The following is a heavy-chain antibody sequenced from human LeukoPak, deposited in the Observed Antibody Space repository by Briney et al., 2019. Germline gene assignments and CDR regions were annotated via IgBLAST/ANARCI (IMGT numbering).Heavy chain of an antibody. D-gene: IGHD1-1*01. CDR2: IYYSGST. CDR1: GGSISSSSYY. J-gene: IGHJ6*03. CDR3: ARRNWKQYYYYMDV. Sequence: PSETLSLTCTVSGGSISSSSYYWGWIRQPPGKGLEWIGSIYYSGSTYYNPSLKSRATISVDTSKNQFSLKLSSVTAADTAVYYCARRNWKQYYYYMDVWGKGTTVTISS. V-gene: IGHV4-39*01.